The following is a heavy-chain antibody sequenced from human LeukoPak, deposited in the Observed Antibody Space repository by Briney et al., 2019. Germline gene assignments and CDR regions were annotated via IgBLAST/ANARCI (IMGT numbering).Heavy chain of an antibody. V-gene: IGHV4-59*01. J-gene: IGHJ4*02. CDR3: ARQGSGSYFSY. D-gene: IGHD1-26*01. CDR2: IYYSGST. Sequence: SETLSPTCTVSGGSISSYYWSWIRQPPGKGLEWIGYIYYSGSTNYNPSLKSRVTISVDTSKNQFSLKLSSVTAADTAVYYCARQGSGSYFSYWGQGTLVTVSS. CDR1: GGSISSYY.